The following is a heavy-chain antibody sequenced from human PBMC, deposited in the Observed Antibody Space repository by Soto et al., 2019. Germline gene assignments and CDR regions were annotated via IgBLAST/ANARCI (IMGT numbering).Heavy chain of an antibody. CDR2: INGDGSAT. Sequence: PGGSLRLSCAASGFTFSIYWMHWVRQAPGKGLVWVSRINGDGSATNYADSVKGRFTISRDNAKNTLHLQMNSLRAEDTALYYCARREATDGVLDFWGQGTLVTVSS. CDR1: GFTFSIYW. V-gene: IGHV3-74*01. CDR3: ARREATDGVLDF. J-gene: IGHJ4*02. D-gene: IGHD1-26*01.